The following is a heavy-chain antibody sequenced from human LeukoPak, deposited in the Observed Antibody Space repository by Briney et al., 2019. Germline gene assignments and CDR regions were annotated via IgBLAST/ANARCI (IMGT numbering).Heavy chain of an antibody. J-gene: IGHJ3*02. V-gene: IGHV4-34*01. CDR2: INHSGST. D-gene: IGHD3-10*01. CDR1: GGSFSGCY. Sequence: SETLSLTCAVYGGSFSGCYWSWIRQPPGKGLEWIGEINHSGSTNYNPSLKSRATISVDTSKNQFSLKLSSVTAADTAVYYCARGGVFDIWGQGTMVTVSS. CDR3: ARGGVFDI.